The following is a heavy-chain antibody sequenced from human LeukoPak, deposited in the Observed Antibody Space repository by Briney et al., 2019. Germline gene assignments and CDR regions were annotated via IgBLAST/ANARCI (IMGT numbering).Heavy chain of an antibody. V-gene: IGHV4-34*01. J-gene: IGHJ5*02. D-gene: IGHD6-13*01. CDR1: GGSFSGYY. CDR2: FNHSGST. CDR3: ARGSRLAAAAGTGSCWFDP. Sequence: NTSETLSLTCGVHGGSFSGYYWGWSRQPPGKGLEWIGEFNHSGSTNYNASVKSRVTISADTSKTQFSLQLSSVSAAATAVYYCARGSRLAAAAGTGSCWFDPWAQGTLVTASS.